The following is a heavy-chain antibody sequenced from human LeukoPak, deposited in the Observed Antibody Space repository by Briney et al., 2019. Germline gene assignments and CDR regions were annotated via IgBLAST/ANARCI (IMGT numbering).Heavy chain of an antibody. CDR2: ISSSSSVI. Sequence: GGSLRLSCAVSGFSLTTYSMNWVRQAPGKGLEWISHISSSSSVIYYADSVKGRFTISRDNAKNSLYLQMNSLRAEDTAVCYCARDSSFGSGTYYTSFDYWGQGTLVTVSS. V-gene: IGHV3-48*01. CDR1: GFSLTTYS. CDR3: ARDSSFGSGTYYTSFDY. J-gene: IGHJ4*02. D-gene: IGHD3-10*01.